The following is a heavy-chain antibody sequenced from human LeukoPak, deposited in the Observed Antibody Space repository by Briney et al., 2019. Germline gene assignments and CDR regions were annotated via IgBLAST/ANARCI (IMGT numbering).Heavy chain of an antibody. V-gene: IGHV3-23*01. CDR3: AKTTTGYSSGRYPAWPIDY. CDR1: GFTFGSYA. J-gene: IGHJ4*02. CDR2: IFGSGGSA. Sequence: GGSLRLSCAASGFTFGSYAMYWVRQAPGKGLEWVSGIFGSGGSAHYAGPVKGRFTISRDNSKNTVYLQMDSLRAEDTATYYCAKTTTGYSSGRYPAWPIDYWGQGTLVTVSS. D-gene: IGHD2-15*01.